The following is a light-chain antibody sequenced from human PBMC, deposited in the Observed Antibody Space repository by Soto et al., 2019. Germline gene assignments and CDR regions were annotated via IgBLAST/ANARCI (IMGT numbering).Light chain of an antibody. CDR1: SSDVGSYNS. V-gene: IGLV2-18*02. Sequence: QSVLTQPPSVSGSPGQSVTISCTGTSSDVGSYNSVSWYQQPPGTVPKLMIYEVTNRPSGVPDRFSGSKSGNTASLTISGLQPEDEADYCSSYTTSNTYVFGTGTQLTVL. J-gene: IGLJ1*01. CDR2: EVT. CDR3: SSYTTSNTYV.